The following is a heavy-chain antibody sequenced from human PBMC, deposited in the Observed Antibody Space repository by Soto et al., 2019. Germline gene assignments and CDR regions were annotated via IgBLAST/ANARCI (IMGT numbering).Heavy chain of an antibody. Sequence: GGSLRLSCAASGFTFSSYGMHWVRQAPGKGLEWVAVISYDGSNKYYADSVKGRFTISRDNSKNTLYLQMNSLRAEDTAVYYCARDSSGYYSIVGYYCGMDVWGQGTTVTVSS. CDR3: ARDSSGYYSIVGYYCGMDV. D-gene: IGHD3-22*01. CDR1: GFTFSSYG. CDR2: ISYDGSNK. J-gene: IGHJ6*02. V-gene: IGHV3-30*03.